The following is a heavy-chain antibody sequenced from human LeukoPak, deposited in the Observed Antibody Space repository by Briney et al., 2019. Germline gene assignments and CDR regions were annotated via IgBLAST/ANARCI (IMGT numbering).Heavy chain of an antibody. CDR3: AKNSSGGYSDY. CDR1: GYTFTSSG. Sequence: ASVKVSCKTSGYTFTSSGITWVRQAPGRGLEWMGWISTYNGYSKYAQNLQGRVTMTADTSTTTAYMELSSLRSDDTAVYYCAKNSSGGYSDYWGQGTLVTVSS. D-gene: IGHD6-19*01. V-gene: IGHV1-18*01. J-gene: IGHJ4*02. CDR2: ISTYNGYS.